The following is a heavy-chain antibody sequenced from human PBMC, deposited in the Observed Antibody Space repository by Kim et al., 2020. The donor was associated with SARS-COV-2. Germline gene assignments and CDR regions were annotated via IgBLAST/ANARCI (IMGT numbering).Heavy chain of an antibody. J-gene: IGHJ6*02. V-gene: IGHV3-33*06. CDR3: AKGLAVADPYSDGMDV. CDR1: GFTFSSYG. CDR2: IWYDGSNK. Sequence: GGSLRLSCAASGFTFSSYGMHWVRQAPGKGLEWVAVIWYDGSNKYYADSVKGRFTISRDNSKNTLYLQMNSLRAEDTAVYYCAKGLAVADPYSDGMDVWGQGTPVTVSS. D-gene: IGHD6-19*01.